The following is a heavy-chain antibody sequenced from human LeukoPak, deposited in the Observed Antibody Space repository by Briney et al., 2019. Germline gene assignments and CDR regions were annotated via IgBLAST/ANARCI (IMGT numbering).Heavy chain of an antibody. V-gene: IGHV3-NL1*01. Sequence: GGSLRLSCAASGFTFSSYGMHWVRQAPGKGLEWVSVIYSGGSTYYADSVKGRFTISRDNSKNTLYLQMNSLRAEDTAVYYCAKDLYTMARIPAATFDYWGQGTLVTVSS. CDR2: IYSGGST. CDR1: GFTFSSYG. J-gene: IGHJ4*02. D-gene: IGHD2-2*01. CDR3: AKDLYTMARIPAATFDY.